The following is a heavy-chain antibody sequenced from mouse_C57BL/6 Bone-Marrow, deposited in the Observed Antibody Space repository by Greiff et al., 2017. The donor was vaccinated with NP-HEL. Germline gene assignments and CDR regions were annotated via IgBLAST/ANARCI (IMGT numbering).Heavy chain of an antibody. J-gene: IGHJ4*01. CDR3: PLSKYYYAMDY. CDR2: IDPETGGT. D-gene: IGHD1-1*01. Sequence: VQLQESGAELVRPGASVTLSCKASGYTFTDYEMHWVKQTPVPGLEWIGAIDPETGGTAYNQKFKGKAILTADKSSSTAYMELRSLTSEDSAVYYCPLSKYYYAMDYWGQGTSVTVSS. V-gene: IGHV1-15*01. CDR1: GYTFTDYE.